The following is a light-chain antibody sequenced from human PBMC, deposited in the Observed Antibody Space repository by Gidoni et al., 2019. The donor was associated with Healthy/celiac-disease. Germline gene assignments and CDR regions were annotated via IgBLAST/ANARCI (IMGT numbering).Light chain of an antibody. CDR3: SSYTSSSTQVV. CDR2: EVS. Sequence: QSALTQPASVSGSPGPSITISCTGTSSAVGGYNYVSWYQQHPGKAPKLMIYEVSNRPSGVSNRFSGSKSGNTASLTISGLQAEDEADYYCSSYTSSSTQVVFGGGTKLTVL. J-gene: IGLJ2*01. V-gene: IGLV2-14*01. CDR1: SSAVGGYNY.